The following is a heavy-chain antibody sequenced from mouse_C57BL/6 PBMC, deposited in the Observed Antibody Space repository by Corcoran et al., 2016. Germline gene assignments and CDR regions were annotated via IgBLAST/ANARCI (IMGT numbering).Heavy chain of an antibody. J-gene: IGHJ2*01. Sequence: EVQLQQSGPELVTPGASVKISCKASGYTFTDYYMNWVKQSHGKSLEWIGDINPNNGGTSYNQKFKGKATLTVDKSSSTAYMELRSLTSEDSAVYYCANSYYYGSRYYFDYWGQGTTLTVSS. CDR1: GYTFTDYY. D-gene: IGHD1-1*01. CDR2: INPNNGGT. V-gene: IGHV1-26*01. CDR3: ANSYYYGSRYYFDY.